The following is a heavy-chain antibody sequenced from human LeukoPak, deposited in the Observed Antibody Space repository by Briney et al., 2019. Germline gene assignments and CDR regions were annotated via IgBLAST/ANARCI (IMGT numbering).Heavy chain of an antibody. CDR2: IYYSGST. CDR1: GGSISSYY. J-gene: IGHJ4*02. CDR3: ARAPRPAVFGVVMPHSFDY. D-gene: IGHD3-3*01. Sequence: SETLSLTCTVSGGSISSYYWSWIRQPPGKGLEWIGYIYYSGSTNYNPSLKSRVTISVDTSKNQFSLKLSSVTAADTAVYYCARAPRPAVFGVVMPHSFDYWGQGTLVTVSS. V-gene: IGHV4-59*01.